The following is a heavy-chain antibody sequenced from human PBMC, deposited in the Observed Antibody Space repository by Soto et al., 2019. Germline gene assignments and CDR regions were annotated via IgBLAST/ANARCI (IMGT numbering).Heavy chain of an antibody. J-gene: IGHJ4*02. CDR1: GYSFAGYW. Sequence: GESLKISCKGSGYSFAGYWITWVRQKPGKGLEWMGRLDPSDSQTYYSPSFRGHVTISVTKSITTVFLQWSSLRASDTAMYYCARQIYDSDTGPNFQYYFDSWGQGTPVTVSS. CDR3: ARQIYDSDTGPNFQYYFDS. CDR2: LDPSDSQT. V-gene: IGHV5-10-1*01. D-gene: IGHD3-22*01.